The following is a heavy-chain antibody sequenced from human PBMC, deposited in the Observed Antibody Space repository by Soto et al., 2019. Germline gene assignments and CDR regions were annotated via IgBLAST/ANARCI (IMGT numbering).Heavy chain of an antibody. D-gene: IGHD1-1*01. Sequence: QVQLVQSGAEVKKPGASVKVSCKVFGYTLSEFSLHWVRQAPGKGLEWMGGFDPEDGETTYAQKFQGRLTMTEDTSADQAYMDLTRLRFEDTAMYYRVRVKRQGGTWHNSYCMDVWGQGTTVTVSS. J-gene: IGHJ6*01. V-gene: IGHV1-24*01. CDR2: FDPEDGET. CDR3: VRVKRQGGTWHNSYCMDV. CDR1: GYTLSEFS.